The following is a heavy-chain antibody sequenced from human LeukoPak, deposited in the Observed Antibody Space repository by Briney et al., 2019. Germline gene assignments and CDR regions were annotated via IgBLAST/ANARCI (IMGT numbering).Heavy chain of an antibody. D-gene: IGHD4-23*01. J-gene: IGHJ4*02. CDR1: GGSVSSGSYY. Sequence: PSETLSLTCTVSGGSVSSGSYYWSWIRQPPGGGLEWIAYIHYSGSAAYNPSLKSRVTISRDMSTNQFSLKMTSVTAADTAVYFCARDMGAPDYGSYSVDYWGQGTLVTVSS. V-gene: IGHV4-61*01. CDR2: IHYSGSA. CDR3: ARDMGAPDYGSYSVDY.